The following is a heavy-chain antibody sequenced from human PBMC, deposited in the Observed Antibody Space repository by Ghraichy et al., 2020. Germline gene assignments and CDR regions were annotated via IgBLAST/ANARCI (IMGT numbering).Heavy chain of an antibody. CDR3: ARGGWNWGSSLLRLTYYYYYMDV. J-gene: IGHJ6*03. CDR1: GGSISSYY. Sequence: SETLSLTCTVSGGSISSYYWSWIRQPPGKGLEWIGYIYYSGSTNYNPSLKSRVTISVDTSKNQFSLKLSSVTAADTAVYYCARGGWNWGSSLLRLTYYYYYMDVWGKGTTVTVSS. D-gene: IGHD7-27*01. V-gene: IGHV4-59*01. CDR2: IYYSGST.